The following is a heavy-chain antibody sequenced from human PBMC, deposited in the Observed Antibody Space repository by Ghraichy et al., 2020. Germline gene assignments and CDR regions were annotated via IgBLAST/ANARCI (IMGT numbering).Heavy chain of an antibody. J-gene: IGHJ6*02. D-gene: IGHD6-6*01. CDR1: GFTFNTYS. CDR2: ISHDGGGK. CDR3: ARDIKSSSWSYYYYAMDV. V-gene: IGHV3-30-3*01. Sequence: GGSLRLSCTASGFTFNTYSMHWVRQPPGKGPEWVAVISHDGGGKYYADSVRGRFTISRDNSKNQVYLQMNSLRVEDTAMYYCARDIKSSSWSYYYYAMDVWGHVTTITVSS.